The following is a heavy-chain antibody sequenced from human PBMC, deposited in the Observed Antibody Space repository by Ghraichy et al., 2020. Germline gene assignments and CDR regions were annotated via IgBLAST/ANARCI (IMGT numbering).Heavy chain of an antibody. Sequence: ESLNISCNVFGGSFSVYFWNWIRQPPGKGLEYIGEINHSGSTNYNPSLKSRVTISIDTSKNQFPLKLNSVTAADTAIYYCARVRDYYDSSGYNSGWYFDLWGRGTLVTVSS. V-gene: IGHV4-34*01. D-gene: IGHD3-22*01. CDR2: INHSGST. CDR1: GGSFSVYF. CDR3: ARVRDYYDSSGYNSGWYFDL. J-gene: IGHJ2*01.